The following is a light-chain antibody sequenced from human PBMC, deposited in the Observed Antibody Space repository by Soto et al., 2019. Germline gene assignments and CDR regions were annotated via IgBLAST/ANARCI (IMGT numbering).Light chain of an antibody. Sequence: EIVFTPSPGTLSVSPGERATLSSRASQSVTHGHLAWYQQRPGLPPRLLIYGASSRATGIPDRFSGSGSGTDFTLSICRLEPEDLALYFCQEYGDSAPGRVGQGTRLEI. J-gene: IGKJ5*01. CDR2: GAS. CDR1: QSVTHGH. V-gene: IGKV3-20*01. CDR3: QEYGDSAPGR.